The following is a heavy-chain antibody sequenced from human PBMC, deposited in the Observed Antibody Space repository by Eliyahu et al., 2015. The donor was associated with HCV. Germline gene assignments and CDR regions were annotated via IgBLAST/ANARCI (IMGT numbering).Heavy chain of an antibody. V-gene: IGHV3-53*02. CDR3: ARVRAGEIDY. CDR2: IYSGGST. D-gene: IGHD3-10*01. J-gene: IGHJ4*02. Sequence: EVQLVETGGGLIQPGGSXXLSXAASGFTVXSXYMSRVHQAPGKGLEWVSVIYSGGSTYYADSVKGRFTISRDNSKNTLYLQMNSLRAEDTAVYYCARVRAGEIDYWGQGTLVTVSS. CDR1: GFTVXSXY.